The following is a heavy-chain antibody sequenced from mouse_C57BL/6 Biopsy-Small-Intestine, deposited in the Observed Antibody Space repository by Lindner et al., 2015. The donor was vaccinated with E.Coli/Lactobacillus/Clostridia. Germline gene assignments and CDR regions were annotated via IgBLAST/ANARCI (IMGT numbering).Heavy chain of an antibody. V-gene: IGHV1-7*01. Sequence: VQLQESGAELAKPGASVKMSCKASGYTFTSYWMHWVKQRPRQGLEWIGYINPSSGYTEYNQKFKDKATLTADKSSSTAYMQLSSLISEDSAVYYCARSYYDGYHTFWGQGTLVTVSA. CDR1: GYTFTSYW. CDR2: INPSSGYT. D-gene: IGHD2-3*01. J-gene: IGHJ3*01. CDR3: ARSYYDGYHTF.